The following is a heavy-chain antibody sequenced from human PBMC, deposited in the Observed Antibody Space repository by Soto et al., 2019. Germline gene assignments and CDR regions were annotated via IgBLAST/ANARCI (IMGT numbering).Heavy chain of an antibody. CDR3: AIRWSGTDY. Sequence: QVQQQESGPGLVKPSETLSLTCTVSGGSITSYYWRWIRQPPGKGLEWIGYIHNSGSTSYNPSLQSRVTHSADVFKNQFSLDLRSVTAADTAVYDCAIRWSGTDYWGFVTLVTVSS. CDR1: GGSITSYY. CDR2: IHNSGST. V-gene: IGHV4-59*01. D-gene: IGHD3-10*01. J-gene: IGHJ4*01.